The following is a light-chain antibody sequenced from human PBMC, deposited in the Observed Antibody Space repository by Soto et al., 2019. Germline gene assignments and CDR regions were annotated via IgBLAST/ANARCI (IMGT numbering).Light chain of an antibody. J-gene: IGKJ4*01. CDR3: QSYNNWPLT. V-gene: IGKV3-15*01. CDR2: DTS. CDR1: QSIGDT. Sequence: EIVLTQSPDTLSLSPGESATLSCRASQSIGDTLAWYQHKPGQTPRLLIYDTSTRATGVPARFSGSRSGTEFTLTINSLQSEDFEVYYCQSYNNWPLTFGGGTKV.